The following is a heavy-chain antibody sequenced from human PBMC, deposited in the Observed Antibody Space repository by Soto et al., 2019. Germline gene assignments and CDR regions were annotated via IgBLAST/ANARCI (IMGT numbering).Heavy chain of an antibody. Sequence: EVQLVESGGGLVKPGGSLRLSCAASGFTFSSYSMNWVRQAPGKGLGWGASISSSSSYVYYADSVKGRFTISRDNAKNLMYLQMNSLRAEDTAVYYCARDLVVRGYFDLWGRGTLVTVSS. CDR1: GFTFSSYS. V-gene: IGHV3-21*01. D-gene: IGHD2-15*01. CDR3: ARDLVVRGYFDL. CDR2: ISSSSSYV. J-gene: IGHJ2*01.